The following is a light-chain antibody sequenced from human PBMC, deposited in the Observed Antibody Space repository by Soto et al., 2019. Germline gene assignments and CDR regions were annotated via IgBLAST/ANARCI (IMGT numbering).Light chain of an antibody. J-gene: IGLJ7*01. CDR1: SSNIGSNY. CDR2: RNN. Sequence: QSALTQPPSASGTPGQRVTISCSGSSSNIGSNYVYWYQQLPGTAPKLLIYRNNQRPSGVPDRFSGSKSGTSASLAISGLRSEDEADYYCAAWDDSVSGAVFGGGTQLTVL. CDR3: AAWDDSVSGAV. V-gene: IGLV1-47*01.